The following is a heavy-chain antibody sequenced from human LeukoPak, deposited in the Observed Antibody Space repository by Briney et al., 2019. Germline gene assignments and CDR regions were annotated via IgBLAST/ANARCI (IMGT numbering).Heavy chain of an antibody. V-gene: IGHV1-18*01. CDR3: ATNTVTTSFAFDI. D-gene: IGHD4-17*01. Sequence: ASVKVSCKASGYTFTSYGISWVRQAPGQGLEWMGWISPYNGNTNYAQKLQGRVTMTTDTSTSTAYMGLRSLRSDDTAVYYCATNTVTTSFAFDIWGQGTMVTVSS. CDR2: ISPYNGNT. CDR1: GYTFTSYG. J-gene: IGHJ3*02.